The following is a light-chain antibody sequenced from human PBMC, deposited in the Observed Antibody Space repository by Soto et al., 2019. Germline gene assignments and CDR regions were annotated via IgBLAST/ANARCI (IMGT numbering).Light chain of an antibody. V-gene: IGLV1-44*01. CDR3: TAWDDSLNGVL. CDR1: SSNVGSNT. J-gene: IGLJ2*01. Sequence: QSVLAQPPSASGTPGHRVSISCSGGSSNVGSNTVNWYQHLPGTAPKLLIYSNNQRPSGVPDRFSGSKSGTSASLAISGLQADDEADYYCTAWDDSLNGVLFGGGTKLTVL. CDR2: SNN.